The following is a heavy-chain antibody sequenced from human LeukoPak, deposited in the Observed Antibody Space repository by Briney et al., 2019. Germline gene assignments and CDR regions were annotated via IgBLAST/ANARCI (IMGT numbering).Heavy chain of an antibody. CDR3: AQDARRVSQFDP. CDR2: IRYDGSNT. D-gene: IGHD3-22*01. J-gene: IGHJ5*02. V-gene: IGHV3-30*02. CDR1: GFTFSRFG. Sequence: GGSLRLSCAASGFTFSRFGMHWVRQAPGKGLEWVAFIRYDGSNTYYADSVKGRFTISRDNSKNTLYLQMNSLRPEDTAVYYCAQDARRVSQFDPWGQGTLVTVSS.